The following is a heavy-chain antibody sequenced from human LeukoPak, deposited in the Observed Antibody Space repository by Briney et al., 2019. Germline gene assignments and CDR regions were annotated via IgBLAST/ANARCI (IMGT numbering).Heavy chain of an antibody. Sequence: PGGALTLTCAASGFTFSSYWIHWVRQAPGKGLDWVSRMDPDGRTIDYADAVKGRFTISRENAKDTLYVQMSSLRDEDTAVCYCISDLCGRDDQWGRGTLVTVSS. J-gene: IGHJ5*02. D-gene: IGHD1-14*01. CDR2: MDPDGRTI. V-gene: IGHV3-74*01. CDR1: GFTFSSYW. CDR3: ISDLCGRDDQ.